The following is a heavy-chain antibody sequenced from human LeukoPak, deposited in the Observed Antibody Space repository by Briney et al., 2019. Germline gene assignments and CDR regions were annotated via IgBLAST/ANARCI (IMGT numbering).Heavy chain of an antibody. CDR3: ARDITLAATNWFDP. CDR1: GGSFSGYY. CDR2: IYYSGST. D-gene: IGHD2-15*01. Sequence: SETLSLTCAVYGGSFSGYYWSWIRQPPGKGLEWIGYIYYSGSTNYNPSLKSRVTISVDTSKNQFSLKLSSVTAADTAVYYCARDITLAATNWFDPWGQGTLVTVSS. J-gene: IGHJ5*02. V-gene: IGHV4-59*01.